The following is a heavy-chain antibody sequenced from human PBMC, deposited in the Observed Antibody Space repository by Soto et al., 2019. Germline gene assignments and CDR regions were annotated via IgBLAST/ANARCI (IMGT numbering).Heavy chain of an antibody. CDR3: AKDLTWQQLVLVPMDV. V-gene: IGHV3-30*18. D-gene: IGHD6-13*01. J-gene: IGHJ6*02. CDR2: ISYDGSNK. CDR1: GFTFSSYG. Sequence: GGSLRLSCAASGFTFSSYGMHWVRQAPGKGLEWVAVISYDGSNKYYADSVKGRFTISRDNSKNTLYLQMNSLRAEDTVVYYCAKDLTWQQLVLVPMDVWGQGTTVTVSS.